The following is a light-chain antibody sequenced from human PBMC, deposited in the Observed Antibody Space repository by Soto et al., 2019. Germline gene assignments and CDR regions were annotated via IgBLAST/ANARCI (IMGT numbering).Light chain of an antibody. V-gene: IGKV3-11*01. Sequence: EIVLTQSPATLSLPPGERATLSCRASQSVSSYLAWYQQKPGQAPRLLIYGASTRATGIPARFSGSGSETDFTLTISSLEPEDFAVYYCQQRSNWPLTFGPGTKVDIK. J-gene: IGKJ3*01. CDR3: QQRSNWPLT. CDR2: GAS. CDR1: QSVSSY.